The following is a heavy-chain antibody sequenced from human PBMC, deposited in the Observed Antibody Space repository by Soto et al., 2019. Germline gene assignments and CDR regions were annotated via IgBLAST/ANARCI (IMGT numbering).Heavy chain of an antibody. Sequence: EVPLVESGGGLVQPGGSLRLSCAASGFTFSSYWMSWVRQAPGKGLEWVANIKQDGSEKYYVDSVKGRFTISRDNAKNSLYLQMNSLRAEDTAVYYCARDNYYGSGSYYNHYYGMDVWGQGTTVTVSS. V-gene: IGHV3-7*05. CDR3: ARDNYYGSGSYYNHYYGMDV. D-gene: IGHD3-10*01. CDR2: IKQDGSEK. J-gene: IGHJ6*02. CDR1: GFTFSSYW.